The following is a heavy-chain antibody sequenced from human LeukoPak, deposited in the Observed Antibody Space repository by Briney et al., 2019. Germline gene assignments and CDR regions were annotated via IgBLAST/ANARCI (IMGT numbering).Heavy chain of an antibody. Sequence: SETLSLTCTVSGGSISSYYWSWIRQPPGKGLEWIGYIYYSGSTNYNPSLKSRVTISVNTSKNQFSLKLSSVTAADTAVYYCASGYSSSSGDYFDYWGQGTLVTVSS. J-gene: IGHJ4*02. CDR3: ASGYSSSSGDYFDY. CDR2: IYYSGST. V-gene: IGHV4-59*01. D-gene: IGHD6-6*01. CDR1: GGSISSYY.